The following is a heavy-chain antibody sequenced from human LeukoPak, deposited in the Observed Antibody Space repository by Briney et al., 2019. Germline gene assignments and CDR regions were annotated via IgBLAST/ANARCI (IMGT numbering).Heavy chain of an antibody. CDR1: GFTFSNAW. CDR2: IKSKTDGGTT. Sequence: PGGSLRLSCAASGFTFSNAWMSWVRQAPGKGLEWVGRIKSKTDGGTTDYAAPVKGRFTISRDDSKNTLYLQMNSLKTEDTAVYYCTTLGGDERHVWSGYYYFDYWGQGTLVTVSS. CDR3: TTLGGDERHVWSGYYYFDY. V-gene: IGHV3-15*01. J-gene: IGHJ4*02. D-gene: IGHD3-3*01.